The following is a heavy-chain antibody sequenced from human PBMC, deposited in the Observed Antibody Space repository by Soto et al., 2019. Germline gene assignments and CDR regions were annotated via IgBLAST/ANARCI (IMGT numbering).Heavy chain of an antibody. D-gene: IGHD1-1*01. CDR2: IYATGST. V-gene: IGHV4-4*07. Sequence: QVVLQESGPGVVKPSGTLSLTCNVSGASLSGYSWSWIRQPPGKGLEWIGRIYATGSTDYNPSLKSRITMSVDMSKTQFSLTLRSVTAADTAIYYCVRDGTKKLRDRFDPWGRGILVTVSS. CDR1: GASLSGYS. J-gene: IGHJ5*02. CDR3: VRDGTKKLRDRFDP.